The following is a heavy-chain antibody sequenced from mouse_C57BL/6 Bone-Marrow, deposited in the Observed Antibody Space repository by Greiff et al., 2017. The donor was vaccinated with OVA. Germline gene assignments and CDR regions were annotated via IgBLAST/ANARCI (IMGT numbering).Heavy chain of an antibody. CDR3: ARVYYYGSSYETWFAY. CDR1: GYTFTSYW. D-gene: IGHD1-1*01. V-gene: IGHV1-69*01. Sequence: QVQLKQPGAELVMPGASVKLSCKASGYTFTSYWMHWVKQRPGQGLEWIGEIDPSDSYTNYNQKFKGKSTLTVDKSSSTAYMQLSSLTSEDSAVYYCARVYYYGSSYETWFAYWGQGTLVTVSA. J-gene: IGHJ3*01. CDR2: IDPSDSYT.